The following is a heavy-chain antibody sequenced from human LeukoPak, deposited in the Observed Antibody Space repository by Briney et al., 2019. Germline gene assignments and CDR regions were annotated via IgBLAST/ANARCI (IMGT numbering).Heavy chain of an antibody. D-gene: IGHD3-10*01. J-gene: IGHJ4*02. CDR3: ASHGSGSFFDY. CDR2: IYTSGST. CDR1: GGSISGYY. Sequence: KPSETLSLTCTVSGGSISGYYWSWIRQPPGKGLEWIGYIYTSGSTNYNPSLKSRVTISVDTSKNQFSLKLSSVTAADTAVYYCASHGSGSFFDYWGQGTLVTVSS. V-gene: IGHV4-4*09.